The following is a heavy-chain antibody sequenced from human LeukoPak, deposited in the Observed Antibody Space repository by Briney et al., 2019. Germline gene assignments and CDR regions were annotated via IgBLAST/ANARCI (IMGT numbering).Heavy chain of an antibody. CDR3: AKAPGSYYRFDY. J-gene: IGHJ4*02. V-gene: IGHV1-69*13. CDR2: IIPIFGTA. Sequence: ASVKVSCKASGGTFSSYAISWVRQAPGQGLEWMGGIIPIFGTANYAQKFQGRVTITADESTSTAYMELSSLRSEDTAVYYCAKAPGSYYRFDYWGQGTLVTVSS. D-gene: IGHD3-10*01. CDR1: GGTFSSYA.